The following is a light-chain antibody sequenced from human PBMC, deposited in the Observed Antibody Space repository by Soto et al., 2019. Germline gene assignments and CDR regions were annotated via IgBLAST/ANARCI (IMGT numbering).Light chain of an antibody. CDR3: QHYNNWPIT. V-gene: IGKV3-15*01. CDR1: QSVSSN. CDR2: ATS. Sequence: EIVMTQSPATLSVSPGERATLSCRASQSVSSNFAWYQQKPGQAPRLLIYATSARASGIPARFSGSGSGTEFTLTISSLQSEDFAVYYCQHYNNWPITFGQGTRLEIK. J-gene: IGKJ5*01.